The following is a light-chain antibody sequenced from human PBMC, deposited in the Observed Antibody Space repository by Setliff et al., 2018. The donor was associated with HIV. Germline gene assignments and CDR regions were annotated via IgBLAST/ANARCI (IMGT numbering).Light chain of an antibody. J-gene: IGLJ1*01. CDR2: EVR. CDR3: SSYAITNTLP. CDR1: SSDVGGYSY. V-gene: IGLV2-14*01. Sequence: QSALAQPASVSGSPGQSITISCTGTSSDVGGYSYVSWYQQHPGKAPKLIIYEVRNRPSGVSNRVSGSKSGNTASLTISGLQAEDEADYYCSSYAITNTLPFGTGTKVTVL.